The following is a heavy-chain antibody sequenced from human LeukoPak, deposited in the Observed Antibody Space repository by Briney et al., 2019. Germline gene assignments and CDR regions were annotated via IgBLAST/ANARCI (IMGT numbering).Heavy chain of an antibody. D-gene: IGHD3-10*01. Sequence: SETLSLTCTVSGGSMSTYYWSWIRQPPGKGLEWIGYIYYSGSAKYNPSLKSRVTISVDTSKNQFSLKLSSVTAADTAVYYCARSYGSGNYSDYWGQGTLVTVSS. V-gene: IGHV4-59*01. CDR1: GGSMSTYY. CDR3: ARSYGSGNYSDY. CDR2: IYYSGSA. J-gene: IGHJ4*02.